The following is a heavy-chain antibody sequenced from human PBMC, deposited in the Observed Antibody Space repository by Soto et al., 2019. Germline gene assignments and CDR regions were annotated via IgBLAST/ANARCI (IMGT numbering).Heavy chain of an antibody. CDR3: ARDSPPVDY. Sequence: ASVKVSCKASADTFSTYTITWMRQAPGQGLEWMGWISAYNGNTKYAQKLQGRVTMTTDTSTSTAYMELRSLRSDDTAVYYCARDSPPVDYWGQGTLVTVSS. CDR2: ISAYNGNT. V-gene: IGHV1-18*01. J-gene: IGHJ4*02. CDR1: ADTFSTYT.